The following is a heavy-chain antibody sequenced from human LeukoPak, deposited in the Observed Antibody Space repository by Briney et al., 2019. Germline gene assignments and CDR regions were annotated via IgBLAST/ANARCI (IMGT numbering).Heavy chain of an antibody. D-gene: IGHD1-1*01. CDR1: GFTVSSNY. V-gene: IGHV3-66*01. CDR3: TRAAGTMRDY. J-gene: IGHJ4*02. Sequence: GGSLRLSCAASGFTVSSNYMSWARQAPGKGLEWVSVINISGRTYYADSVKGRFTISRDNSKNMLYLQMNSLRAEDTALYYCTRAAGTMRDYWGQGALVTVSS. CDR2: INISGRT.